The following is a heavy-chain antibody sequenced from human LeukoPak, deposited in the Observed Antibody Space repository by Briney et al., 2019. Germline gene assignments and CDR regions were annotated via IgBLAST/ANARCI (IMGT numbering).Heavy chain of an antibody. CDR1: GFTFSSHG. CDR3: AKDLVSGYTFDY. CDR2: ISYDGSDK. D-gene: IGHD6-13*01. Sequence: GGSLRLSCAASGFTFSSHGLHWVRQAPGKGPEWVAVISYDGSDKYYADSVKDRFTISRDNSKNTLYLQMNSLRAEDTAIYYCAKDLVSGYTFDYWGQGTLVTVSS. V-gene: IGHV3-30*18. J-gene: IGHJ4*02.